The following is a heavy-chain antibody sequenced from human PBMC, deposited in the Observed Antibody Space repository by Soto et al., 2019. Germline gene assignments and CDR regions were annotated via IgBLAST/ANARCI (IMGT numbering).Heavy chain of an antibody. CDR2: INAGNGNT. Sequence: ASVKVSCKASGYTFTSYAMHWVRQAPGQRHEWMGWINAGNGNTKYSQKFQGRVTITRDTSAGTAYMELSSLRSEDTAVYYCARDTSNRDGDYGCEDYYYMDVCGKGTTVTVSS. J-gene: IGHJ6*03. D-gene: IGHD4-17*01. V-gene: IGHV1-3*01. CDR3: ARDTSNRDGDYGCEDYYYMDV. CDR1: GYTFTSYA.